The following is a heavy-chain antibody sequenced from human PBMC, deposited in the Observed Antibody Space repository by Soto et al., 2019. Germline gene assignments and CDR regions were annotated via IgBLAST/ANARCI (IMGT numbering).Heavy chain of an antibody. CDR2: ISSSGSTI. J-gene: IGHJ6*02. V-gene: IGHV3-11*01. CDR1: GFTFSDYY. D-gene: IGHD3-3*01. CDR3: SRVQYYDFWSGYYPPYGYYCMDV. Sequence: QVQLVESGGGLVKPGGSLRLSCAASGFTFSDYYMSWIRQAPGKGLEWVSYISSSGSTIYYADSVKGRFNISRDNAKNSLYMKMNSLRAEDTAGYYVSRVQYYDFWSGYYPPYGYYCMDVWGQGTTVTVSS.